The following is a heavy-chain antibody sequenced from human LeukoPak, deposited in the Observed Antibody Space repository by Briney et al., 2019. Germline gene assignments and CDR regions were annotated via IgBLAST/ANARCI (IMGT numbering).Heavy chain of an antibody. CDR2: IKSKSVGGTT. CDR3: VTEGRFTLSFDY. Sequence: PGGSLRLSCAASGFIFTNAWMSWVRQAPGRGLEWVGRIKSKSVGGTTDYAAPVKGRFTISRDDSKKTLYLQMNSLTTQDTAVYYCVTEGRFTLSFDYWGQGTLVTVSS. D-gene: IGHD3-3*01. J-gene: IGHJ4*02. V-gene: IGHV3-15*01. CDR1: GFIFTNAW.